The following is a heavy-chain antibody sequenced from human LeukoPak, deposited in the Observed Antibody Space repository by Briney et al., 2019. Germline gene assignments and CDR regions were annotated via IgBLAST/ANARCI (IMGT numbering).Heavy chain of an antibody. Sequence: GASVKVSCKASGYTFTSYGISWVRQAPGQGLEWMGWISAYNGNTNYAQKLQGRVTMTTDTSTSTAYMELRSLRSDDTAVYYCARDIARPLVNPSLTLMKIDYRGQGTLVTVSS. CDR3: ARDIARPLVNPSLTLMKIDY. CDR1: GYTFTSYG. V-gene: IGHV1-18*01. J-gene: IGHJ4*02. CDR2: ISAYNGNT. D-gene: IGHD1-14*01.